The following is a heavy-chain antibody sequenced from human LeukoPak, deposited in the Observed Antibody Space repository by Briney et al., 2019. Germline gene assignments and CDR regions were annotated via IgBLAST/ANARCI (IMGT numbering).Heavy chain of an antibody. CDR1: GGSISSGGYY. J-gene: IGHJ4*01. Sequence: PSETLPLTCTVSGGSISSGGYYWSWIRQPPGKGREWIGYIYHSGSTYYNPSLKSRVTISVDRSKNQFSLKLSSVTAADTAVYYCARDGAKKYDFWSGPFDYW. D-gene: IGHD3-3*01. CDR2: IYHSGST. V-gene: IGHV4-30-2*01. CDR3: ARDGAKKYDFWSGPFDY.